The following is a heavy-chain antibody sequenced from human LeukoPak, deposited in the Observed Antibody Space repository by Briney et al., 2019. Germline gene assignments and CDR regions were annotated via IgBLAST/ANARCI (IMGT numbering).Heavy chain of an antibody. CDR3: ARQDCLNGVCHGSDY. V-gene: IGHV4-39*01. Sequence: SETLSLTCTVSGGSISSTSSYWGWIRQPPGKGLEWIGSIYYSGDTYYNPSLKSRVTISVDTSKNQFSLKLSSVTAADTTVYYRARQDCLNGVCHGSDYWGQGILVTVSS. D-gene: IGHD2-8*01. CDR1: GGSISSTSSY. J-gene: IGHJ4*02. CDR2: IYYSGDT.